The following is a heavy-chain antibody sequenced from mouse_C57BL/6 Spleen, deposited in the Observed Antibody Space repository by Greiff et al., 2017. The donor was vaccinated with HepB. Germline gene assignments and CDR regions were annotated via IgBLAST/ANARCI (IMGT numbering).Heavy chain of an antibody. D-gene: IGHD2-5*01. Sequence: VQLQQSGPELVKPGASVKIPCKASGYTFTDYNMDWVKQSHGKSLEWIGDINPNNGGTIYNQKFKGKATLTVDKSSSTAYMELRSLTSEDTAVYYCRYSNYDYYAMDYWGQGTSVTVSS. CDR2: INPNNGGT. CDR1: GYTFTDYN. CDR3: RYSNYDYYAMDY. V-gene: IGHV1-18*01. J-gene: IGHJ4*01.